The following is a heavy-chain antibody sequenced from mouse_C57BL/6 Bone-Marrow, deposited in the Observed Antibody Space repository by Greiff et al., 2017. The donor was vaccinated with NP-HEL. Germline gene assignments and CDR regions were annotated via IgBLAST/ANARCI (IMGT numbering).Heavy chain of an antibody. CDR2: IYPRSGNT. CDR3: ASHLTFYYFDY. D-gene: IGHD1-1*01. CDR1: GYTFTSYG. V-gene: IGHV1-81*01. J-gene: IGHJ2*01. Sequence: VQLQQSGAELARPGASVKLSCKASGYTFTSYGISWVKQRTGQGLEWIGEIYPRSGNTYYNEKFKGKATLTADKSSSTAYMELRSLTSEDSAVYFCASHLTFYYFDYWGQGTTLTVSS.